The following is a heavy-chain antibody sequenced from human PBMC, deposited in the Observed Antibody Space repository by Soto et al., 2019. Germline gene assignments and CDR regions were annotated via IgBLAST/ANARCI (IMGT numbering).Heavy chain of an antibody. V-gene: IGHV4-59*08. CDR2: FYYTGIT. D-gene: IGHD3-10*01. CDR3: ARHVVESLSFGEGVHHFDY. Sequence: SETLSLTCTVSGGSISNYYWSWIRQPPGKGLEWIGYFYYTGITNYNPSLKSRISMSVDTSKNQFSLKLSSVTAADTAVYYCARHVVESLSFGEGVHHFDYLGHGTLVTVSS. CDR1: GGSISNYY. J-gene: IGHJ4*01.